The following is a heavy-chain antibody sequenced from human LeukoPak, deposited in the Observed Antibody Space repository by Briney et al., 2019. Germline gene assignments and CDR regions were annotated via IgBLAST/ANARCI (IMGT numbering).Heavy chain of an antibody. CDR1: GFTFSSYG. V-gene: IGHV3-33*06. Sequence: GRSLRLSCAASGFTFSSYGMHWVRQAPGKGLEWVAVIWYDGSNKYYADSVKGRFTISRDNSKNTLYLQMNSLRAEDTAVYYCAKSRLRFSSNSPADYWGQGTLVTVSS. CDR3: AKSRLRFSSNSPADY. D-gene: IGHD4-11*01. J-gene: IGHJ4*02. CDR2: IWYDGSNK.